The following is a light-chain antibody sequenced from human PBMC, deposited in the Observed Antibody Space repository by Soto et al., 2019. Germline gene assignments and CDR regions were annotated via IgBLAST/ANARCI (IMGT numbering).Light chain of an antibody. Sequence: QSVLTQPTSASGTPGQRVTISCSGSSSNIGSNTVNWYQQLPGTAPKLLIYSNNQRPSGVPDRFSGSKSGTSASLAISGLQSEDEADYYCAAWDDSLNGGYVFGTGTKLTVL. CDR2: SNN. J-gene: IGLJ1*01. CDR3: AAWDDSLNGGYV. V-gene: IGLV1-44*01. CDR1: SSNIGSNT.